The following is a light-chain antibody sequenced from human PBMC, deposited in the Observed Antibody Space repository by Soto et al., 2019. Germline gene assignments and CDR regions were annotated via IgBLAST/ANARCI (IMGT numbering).Light chain of an antibody. CDR1: SSNIGAGFD. Sequence: QAVVTQPPSVSGAPGQRVTISCTGSSSNIGAGFDVHWYQQLPGTAPKVLIYGNSNRPSGVPDRFSASKSGTSASLSITGLQAEDEADYYCQSYDTSRTGSRVFGGGTKVTVL. J-gene: IGLJ2*01. V-gene: IGLV1-40*01. CDR3: QSYDTSRTGSRV. CDR2: GNS.